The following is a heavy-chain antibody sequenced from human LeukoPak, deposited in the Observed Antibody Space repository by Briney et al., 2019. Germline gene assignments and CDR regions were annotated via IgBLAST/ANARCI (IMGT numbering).Heavy chain of an antibody. CDR2: IYYSGST. CDR3: ARAQRGGYNLIDY. Sequence: SETLSLTCTVSGGSISSYYWSWIRQPPGKGLEWIGYIYYSGSTNYNPSLKSRVTISVDTSKNQFSLKLSSVTAADTAVYYCARAQRGGYNLIDYWGQGTLVTVSS. CDR1: GGSISSYY. V-gene: IGHV4-59*01. D-gene: IGHD5-24*01. J-gene: IGHJ4*02.